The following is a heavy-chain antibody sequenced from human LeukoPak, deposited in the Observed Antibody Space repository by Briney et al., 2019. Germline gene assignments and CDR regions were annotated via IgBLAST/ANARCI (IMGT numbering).Heavy chain of an antibody. D-gene: IGHD3-10*01. CDR2: IRYDGSNK. CDR1: GFILSNYG. J-gene: IGHJ3*02. CDR3: AALGDPQTI. Sequence: GGSLRLSCAASGFILSNYGMHWVRQAPGKGLEWVAFIRYDGSNKYYGDSVKGRFTISRDSSKNTLYLQMNSLRAEDTAVYYCAALGDPQTIWGQGTLVTVSS. V-gene: IGHV3-30*02.